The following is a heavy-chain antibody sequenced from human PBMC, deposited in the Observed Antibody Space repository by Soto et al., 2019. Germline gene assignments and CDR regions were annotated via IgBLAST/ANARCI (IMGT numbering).Heavy chain of an antibody. CDR1: GGSISSGGYY. J-gene: IGHJ5*02. D-gene: IGHD3-10*01. CDR2: IYYSGRT. Sequence: QVQLQESGPGLVKPSQTLSLTCTVSGGSISSGGYYWSWIRQHPGKGLESIGYIYYSGRTYYNPSHKSRVTISVDTSKHQFSLKLSSVTAADTALYYGARAIIVRGVNPDWFDPWGQGTLVTVSS. CDR3: ARAIIVRGVNPDWFDP. V-gene: IGHV4-31*03.